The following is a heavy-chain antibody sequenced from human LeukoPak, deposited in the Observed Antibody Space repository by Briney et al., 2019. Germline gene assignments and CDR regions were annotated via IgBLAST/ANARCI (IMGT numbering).Heavy chain of an antibody. CDR2: ISPIFGTA. CDR3: ARGYCSSTSCYTWAFDI. V-gene: IGHV1-69*05. CDR1: GGTFSSYA. Sequence: SVKVSCKSSGGTFSSYAIRWVRQAPGQGLEWMGGISPIFGTANYAQKFQGRVTITTDESTSTAYMELSSLRSEDTAVYYCARGYCSSTSCYTWAFDIWGQGTMVTVSS. J-gene: IGHJ3*02. D-gene: IGHD2-2*02.